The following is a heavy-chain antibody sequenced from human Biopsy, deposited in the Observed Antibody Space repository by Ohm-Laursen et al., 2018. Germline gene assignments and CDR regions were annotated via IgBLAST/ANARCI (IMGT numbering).Heavy chain of an antibody. D-gene: IGHD2-2*01. CDR2: ISGNSDII. CDR1: GFTFSSYA. Sequence: SLRLSCSASGFTFSSYAMTWFRQAPGKGLEWVSTISGNSDIIYDTDSVKGRFTISRDNSKNTLYLQMNSLRADDTAVYYCARNLGVTPGYQDYWGQGTLVTVSS. J-gene: IGHJ4*02. V-gene: IGHV3-23*01. CDR3: ARNLGVTPGYQDY.